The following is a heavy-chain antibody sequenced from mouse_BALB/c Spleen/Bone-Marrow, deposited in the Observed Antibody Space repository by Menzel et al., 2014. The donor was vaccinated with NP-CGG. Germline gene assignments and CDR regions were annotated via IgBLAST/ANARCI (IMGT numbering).Heavy chain of an antibody. D-gene: IGHD4-1*01. Sequence: DVHLVESGGGLVQPGGSRKLSCAASGFTFSSFGMHWVRQAPEKGLEWVAYISSGSTAICYADTVKGRFTISRDYPKNTLFLQMTSLRSEDTAMYYCARGGNWDDFDVWGAGTTVTVSS. CDR2: ISSGSTAI. J-gene: IGHJ1*01. CDR3: ARGGNWDDFDV. CDR1: GFTFSSFG. V-gene: IGHV5-17*02.